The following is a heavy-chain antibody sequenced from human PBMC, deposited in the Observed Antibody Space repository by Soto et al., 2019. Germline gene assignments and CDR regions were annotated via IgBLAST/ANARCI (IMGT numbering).Heavy chain of an antibody. D-gene: IGHD3-9*01. V-gene: IGHV4-39*01. CDR1: GASISSTSSY. CDR2: FFYNKNT. CDR3: ARHVEWEIFYYFEH. J-gene: IGHJ4*01. Sequence: SETLSLTCTVSGASISSTSSYLGWVRQPPGKGLEWIGSFFYNKNTYYNPSLKSRVTISVDTSKMQFSLNLTSVTAADTAVYYCARHVEWEIFYYFEHWGQGTLVTVS.